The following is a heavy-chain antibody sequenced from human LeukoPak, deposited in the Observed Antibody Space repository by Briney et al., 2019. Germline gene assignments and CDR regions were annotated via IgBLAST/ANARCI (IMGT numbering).Heavy chain of an antibody. V-gene: IGHV1-2*02. Sequence: GASRKVSCTAAGYTVTRYDMHWVRQAPGQGLEWMGWMKPNSGGTDYAQKIQGRVTMTRDTSISTAYMELSRLRSDDTAVYYCARRSIAALRFDYWGQGTLVTVSS. J-gene: IGHJ4*02. D-gene: IGHD6-6*01. CDR2: MKPNSGGT. CDR3: ARRSIAALRFDY. CDR1: GYTVTRYD.